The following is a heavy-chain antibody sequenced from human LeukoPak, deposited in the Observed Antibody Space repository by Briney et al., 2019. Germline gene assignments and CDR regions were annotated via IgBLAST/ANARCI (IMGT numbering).Heavy chain of an antibody. CDR1: GFTFSSYW. J-gene: IGHJ3*02. V-gene: IGHV3-74*01. CDR2: ITSAGSST. Sequence: GGSLRLSCAASGFTFSSYWVHWVRQAPGKGLVWVSPITSAGSSTSYADSVKGRFTISRDNAKNTLSLQMNSLRAEDTAVYYCARVGGSNAFDIWGQGTMVIVSS. D-gene: IGHD1-26*01. CDR3: ARVGGSNAFDI.